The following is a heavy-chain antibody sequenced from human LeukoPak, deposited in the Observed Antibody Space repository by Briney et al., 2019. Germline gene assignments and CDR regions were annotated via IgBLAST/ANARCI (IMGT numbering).Heavy chain of an antibody. J-gene: IGHJ4*02. V-gene: IGHV3-66*04. CDR3: ARLVFTLGYYFDY. CDR1: GLTFSSYS. Sequence: GGSLRLSCAASGLTFSSYSMNWVRQAPGEGLEWVSVIYSGGSTYYADSVKGRFTISRDNSKNTLYLQMNSLRAEDTAVYYCARLVFTLGYYFDYWGQGTLVTVSS. D-gene: IGHD3-22*01. CDR2: IYSGGST.